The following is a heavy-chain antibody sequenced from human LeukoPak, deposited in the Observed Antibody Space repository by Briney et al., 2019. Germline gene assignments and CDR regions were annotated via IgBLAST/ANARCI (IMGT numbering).Heavy chain of an antibody. V-gene: IGHV6-1*01. CDR2: TYYRSKWYN. CDR1: GDSVSSNSAT. J-gene: IGHJ2*01. D-gene: IGHD5-18*01. CDR3: ARAGTYGYYWYFDL. Sequence: SQTLSLTCAISGDSVSSNSATWNWIRQSPSRGLEWLGRTYYRSKWYNDYAVSVKSRITINPDTSKDQFSLQLNSVTPEDTAVYYCARAGTYGYYWYFDLWGRGILVTVSS.